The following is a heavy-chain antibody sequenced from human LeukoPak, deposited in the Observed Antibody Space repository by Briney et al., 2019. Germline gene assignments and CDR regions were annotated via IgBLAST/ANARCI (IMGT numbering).Heavy chain of an antibody. CDR3: ARGSVGSVAGTGDY. D-gene: IGHD6-19*01. J-gene: IGHJ4*02. CDR2: IGSDNKP. V-gene: IGHV3-23*05. CDR1: AFTFSAYA. Sequence: GGSLRLSCEASAFTFSAYAMTWVRQAPGKGLEWVSSIGSDNKPHYSESVKGRFAISRDNSKNMLFLQLNSLRDEDTAVYYCARGSVGSVAGTGDYWGQGTLVTVSS.